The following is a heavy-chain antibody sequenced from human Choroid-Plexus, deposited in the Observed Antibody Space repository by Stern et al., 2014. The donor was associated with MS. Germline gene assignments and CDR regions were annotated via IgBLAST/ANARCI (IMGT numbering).Heavy chain of an antibody. CDR3: ARHLGSHESGWFDP. CDR2: IMPILGTS. D-gene: IGHD1-26*01. Sequence: VQLVEPGAEVKKPGSSVKVSCQASGGTLISYPISWVRQAPGPGLEVLGGIMPILGTSNYAHKFQGRVTITADESTTTIYMELRSLKSEDTAVYYCARHLGSHESGWFDPWGQGTLVTVSS. J-gene: IGHJ5*02. CDR1: GGTLISYP. V-gene: IGHV1-69*01.